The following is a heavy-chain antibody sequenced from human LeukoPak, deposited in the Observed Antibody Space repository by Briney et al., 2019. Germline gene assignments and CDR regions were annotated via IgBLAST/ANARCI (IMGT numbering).Heavy chain of an antibody. CDR2: ISHDGSNK. CDR1: GFTFSSYA. CDR3: ALITMVRGVIIHPPDY. D-gene: IGHD3-10*01. V-gene: IGHV3-30*04. J-gene: IGHJ4*02. Sequence: GGSLRLSCAASGFTFSSYAMHWVRQAPGKGLEWVAAISHDGSNKYYADSVKGRFTISRDNSKNTLYLQMNSLRAEDTAVYYCALITMVRGVIIHPPDYWGQGTPVTVSS.